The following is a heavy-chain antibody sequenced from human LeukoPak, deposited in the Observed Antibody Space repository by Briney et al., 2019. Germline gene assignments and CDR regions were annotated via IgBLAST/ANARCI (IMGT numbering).Heavy chain of an antibody. V-gene: IGHV3-30-3*01. D-gene: IGHD5-18*01. CDR1: GFSFSSFT. J-gene: IGHJ4*02. CDR3: ARDISGDTANDY. CDR2: ISYDGSNK. Sequence: PGGSLRLSCAASGFSFSSFTMNWVRQAPGKGLEWVAVISYDGSNKYYADSVKGRFTISRDDSKNTLYLQMNSLRAEDTAVYYCARDISGDTANDYWGQGTLVTVSS.